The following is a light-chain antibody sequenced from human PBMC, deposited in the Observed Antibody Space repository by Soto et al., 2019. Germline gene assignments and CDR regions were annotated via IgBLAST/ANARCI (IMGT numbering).Light chain of an antibody. V-gene: IGKV1-9*01. CDR3: QQYTKTNNTWM. CDR1: QDISSY. CDR2: DAS. J-gene: IGKJ2*01. Sequence: DIQLTQSPSFLSASVGDRVTITCRSIQDISSYLAWFQGKPGKAPKLLVYDASTLQSGVASRFSGSGSGTEFTLIISGLQPDDSATYYCQQYTKTNNTWMFGQGTKVDIK.